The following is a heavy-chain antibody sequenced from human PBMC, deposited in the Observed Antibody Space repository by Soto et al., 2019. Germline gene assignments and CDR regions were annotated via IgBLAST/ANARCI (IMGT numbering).Heavy chain of an antibody. Sequence: QVQLVQSGAEVKKPGSSVKVSCKASGDTFSTYAISWVRQAPGQGLEWIGGIIPLFDTPNYAQRFHGRVTINADKSTTTAYMDLSSLTSEDTAVYYCARDRGGYCLSSSCDRYFDFWGQGTLVTVSS. CDR2: IIPLFDTP. J-gene: IGHJ4*02. V-gene: IGHV1-69*14. CDR1: GDTFSTYA. CDR3: ARDRGGYCLSSSCDRYFDF. D-gene: IGHD2-2*01.